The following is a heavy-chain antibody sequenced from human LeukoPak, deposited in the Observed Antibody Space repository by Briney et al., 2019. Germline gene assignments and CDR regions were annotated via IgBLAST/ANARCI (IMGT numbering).Heavy chain of an antibody. J-gene: IGHJ4*02. V-gene: IGHV4-34*01. D-gene: IGHD6-19*01. CDR2: INHSGST. CDR3: ARPVSGSSGWYYNY. CDR1: GGSFSGYY. Sequence: PSETLSLTXAVYGGSFSGYYWSWIPQPPGKGLEWDGEINHSGSTNYTPSLKSRVTISVDTSKNQFCLKLSSVTAADTAVYYCARPVSGSSGWYYNYWGQGTLVTVSS.